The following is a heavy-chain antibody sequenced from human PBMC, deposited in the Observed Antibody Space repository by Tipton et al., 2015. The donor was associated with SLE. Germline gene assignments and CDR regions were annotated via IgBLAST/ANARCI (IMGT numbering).Heavy chain of an antibody. CDR1: GYTVGSNY. J-gene: IGHJ3*02. Sequence: GSLRLSCAASGYTVGSNYMSRVRQAPGKGLEWVSVIYSGGSTYYADSVKGRFTTSRDNSKNTLYLQMNSLRAEDTAAYYCARGHCTGGVCSDAFDIWGQGTMVTVSS. CDR2: IYSGGST. CDR3: ARGHCTGGVCSDAFDI. D-gene: IGHD2-8*02. V-gene: IGHV3-53*05.